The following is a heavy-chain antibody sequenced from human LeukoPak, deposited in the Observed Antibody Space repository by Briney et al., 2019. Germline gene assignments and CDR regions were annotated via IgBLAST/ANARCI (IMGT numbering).Heavy chain of an antibody. D-gene: IGHD3-10*01. V-gene: IGHV1-2*02. Sequence: ASVKVSCKASGYTFTGYYMHWVRQPPGQGLEWMGWINPNSGGTNYAQKFQGRVTMTRDTSISTAYMELSRLRSDDTAVYYCARSSRRHGSGSYLGYWGQGTLVTVSS. CDR3: ARSSRRHGSGSYLGY. CDR2: INPNSGGT. J-gene: IGHJ4*02. CDR1: GYTFTGYY.